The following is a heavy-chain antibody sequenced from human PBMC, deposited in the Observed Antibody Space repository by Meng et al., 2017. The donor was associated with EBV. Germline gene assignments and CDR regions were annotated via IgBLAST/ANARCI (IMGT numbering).Heavy chain of an antibody. Sequence: QVQLGQTEAEVKRPGASVKVSCKASGYTFTGYYMHWVRQAPGQGLEWMGRINPNSGGTNYAQKFQGRVTMTRDTSISTAYMELSRLRSDDTAVYYCARSRSSPDVPLYYWGQGTLVTVFS. D-gene: IGHD6-19*01. J-gene: IGHJ4*02. CDR1: GYTFTGYY. V-gene: IGHV1-2*06. CDR2: INPNSGGT. CDR3: ARSRSSPDVPLYY.